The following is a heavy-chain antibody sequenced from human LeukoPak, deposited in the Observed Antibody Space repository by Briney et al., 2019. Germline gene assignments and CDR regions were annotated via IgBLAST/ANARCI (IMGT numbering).Heavy chain of an antibody. V-gene: IGHV3-7*01. J-gene: IGHJ4*02. CDR1: GFTFSSYW. Sequence: QPGGSLRLSCAASGFTFSSYWMSWVRQAPGKGLEWVANIKQDGSEKYYVDSVKGRFTISRDNAKNSLYLQMNSLRAEDTAVYYCARQLVVVAATVDYWGQGTLVTVSS. D-gene: IGHD2-15*01. CDR2: IKQDGSEK. CDR3: ARQLVVVAATVDY.